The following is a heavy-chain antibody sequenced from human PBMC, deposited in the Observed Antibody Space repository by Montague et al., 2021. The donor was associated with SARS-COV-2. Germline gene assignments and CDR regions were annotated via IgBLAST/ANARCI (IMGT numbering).Heavy chain of an antibody. CDR1: EFTFSNYA. CDR3: ARESVRAVAGDFDY. V-gene: IGHV3-30-3*01. CDR2: ISYDGSKK. J-gene: IGHJ4*02. Sequence: SLRLSCAASEFTFSNYATHWVRQAPGKGLEWVAFISYDGSKKYYADSVKGRFTISRDNSKNTLYLQMNSLRAEDTAVYYCARESVRAVAGDFDYWGQGTLVTVSS. D-gene: IGHD6-19*01.